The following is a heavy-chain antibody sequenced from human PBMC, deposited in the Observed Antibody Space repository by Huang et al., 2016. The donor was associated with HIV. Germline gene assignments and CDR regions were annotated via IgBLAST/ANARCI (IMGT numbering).Heavy chain of an antibody. CDR2: ISYDGSNK. D-gene: IGHD1-26*01. Sequence: VQLVESGGGVVQPGRSLRLACAASGFSFSTYGLKWVRQASGKVLEWVAVISYDGSNKYYAHSVKGRFTISRDTSENKVYLQMNSLRHEDTAVYYCAKDGADEEWDIDYWGQGTLVTVSS. J-gene: IGHJ4*02. CDR3: AKDGADEEWDIDY. V-gene: IGHV3-30*18. CDR1: GFSFSTYG.